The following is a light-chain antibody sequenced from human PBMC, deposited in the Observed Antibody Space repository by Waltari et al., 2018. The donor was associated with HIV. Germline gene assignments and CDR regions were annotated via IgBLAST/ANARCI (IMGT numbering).Light chain of an antibody. CDR1: QTISSR. Sequence: IQMTQSPSTLSASVGDRVTITCRASQTISSRLAWYQQKPGKAPNLLIYKASSLETGVPSRFSGSGSWTEFTLTISSLQPDDFATYYCQQYNSYSWTFGQGTKVEIK. V-gene: IGKV1-5*03. CDR2: KAS. J-gene: IGKJ1*01. CDR3: QQYNSYSWT.